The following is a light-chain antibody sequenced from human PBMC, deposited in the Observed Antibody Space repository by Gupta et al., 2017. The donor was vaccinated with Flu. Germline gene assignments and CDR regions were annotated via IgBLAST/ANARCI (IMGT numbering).Light chain of an antibody. Sequence: QSAATQPRSASGSPRQSVTISCTGSSNDVGGSNRVSWYQQRPGKAPKLILYDVTERPSGVPDRFSGSKSGNTASLTISGLQADDEADYYCSSHAGRVTWVFGAGTTITVL. V-gene: IGLV2-11*01. CDR3: SSHAGRVTWV. J-gene: IGLJ1*01. CDR2: DVT. CDR1: SNDVGGSNR.